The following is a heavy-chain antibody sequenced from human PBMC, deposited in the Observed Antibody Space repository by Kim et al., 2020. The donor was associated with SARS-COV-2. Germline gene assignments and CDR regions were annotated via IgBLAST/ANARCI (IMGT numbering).Heavy chain of an antibody. V-gene: IGHV1-2*06. J-gene: IGHJ6*03. CDR2: INPNSGGT. Sequence: ASVKVSCKASGYTFTGYYMHWVRQAPGQGLEWMGRINPNSGGTNYAQKFQGRVTMTRDTSISTAYMELSRLRSDDTAVYYCARDRPVVTLPGGIYYYYYMDVWGKGTTVTVSS. D-gene: IGHD2-21*02. CDR3: ARDRPVVTLPGGIYYYYYMDV. CDR1: GYTFTGYY.